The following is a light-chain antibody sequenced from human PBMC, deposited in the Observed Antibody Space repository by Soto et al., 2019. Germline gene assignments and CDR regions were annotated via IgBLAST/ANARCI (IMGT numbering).Light chain of an antibody. CDR3: CSYPGSSILYV. V-gene: IGLV2-23*02. Sequence: QPVLTQPASVSGYPGQSITISCTGTSNYNLVSWYQQHPGKAPKLVIYEVSERPSGVSNRFSGSKSGNTASLTISGLQAEDEADYYCCSYPGSSILYVFGTGTKVTVL. CDR2: EVS. J-gene: IGLJ1*01. CDR1: SNYNL.